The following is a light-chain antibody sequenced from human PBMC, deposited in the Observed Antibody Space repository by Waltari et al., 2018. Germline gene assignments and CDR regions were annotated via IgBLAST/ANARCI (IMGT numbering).Light chain of an antibody. CDR2: KDT. J-gene: IGLJ3*02. V-gene: IGLV3-25*03. Sequence: SYELTQPPSVSVSPGQTARITCSGDALPKQYAFWYQQKPGQAPVLIIDKDTQRPSGIPERFSGSSSGTTGTMTIRGVQAEDEADYYCLSADSSGTSKVFGGGTKLTVL. CDR1: ALPKQY. CDR3: LSADSSGTSKV.